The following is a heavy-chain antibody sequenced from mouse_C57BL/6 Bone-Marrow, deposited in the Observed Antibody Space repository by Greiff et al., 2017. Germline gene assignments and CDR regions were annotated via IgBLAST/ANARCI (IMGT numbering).Heavy chain of an antibody. CDR1: GYTFTDYY. Sequence: EVQLQQSGPVLVKPGASVKMSCKASGYTFTDYYMNWVKQTHGKSLEWIGVINPYTGGTSYNQTFKGKATLTVDKSSSTAYMERNSLAAEDSAVYDCARSSWGAFDDWGKGTTLTVSS. D-gene: IGHD4-1*01. CDR3: ARSSWGAFDD. J-gene: IGHJ2*01. CDR2: INPYTGGT. V-gene: IGHV1-19*01.